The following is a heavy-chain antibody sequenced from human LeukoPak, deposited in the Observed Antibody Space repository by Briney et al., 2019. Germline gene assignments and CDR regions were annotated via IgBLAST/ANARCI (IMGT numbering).Heavy chain of an antibody. CDR3: AKVPIVVVPAAIPVRFDP. D-gene: IGHD2-2*01. CDR2: IRYDGSNK. J-gene: IGHJ5*02. V-gene: IGHV3-30*02. Sequence: PGGSLRLSCAASGFTFSGYGMHWVRQAPGKGLEWVAFIRYDGSNKYYADSVKGRFTISRDNSKNTLYLQMNSLRAEDTAVYYCAKVPIVVVPAAIPVRFDPWGQGTLVTVSS. CDR1: GFTFSGYG.